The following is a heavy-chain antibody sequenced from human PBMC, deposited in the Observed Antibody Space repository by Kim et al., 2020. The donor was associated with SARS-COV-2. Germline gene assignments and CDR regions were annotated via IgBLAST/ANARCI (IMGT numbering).Heavy chain of an antibody. J-gene: IGHJ4*02. D-gene: IGHD3-22*01. CDR3: ARDGGGGFTMIVVEDPPFNY. CDR2: ISSSSSYI. CDR1: GFTFSSYS. V-gene: IGHV3-21*01. Sequence: GGSLRLSCAASGFTFSSYSMNWVRQAPGKGLEWVSSISSSSSYIYYADSVKGRFIISRDNAKNSLYLQMNSLRAEDTAVYYCARDGGGGFTMIVVEDPPFNYWGQGTLVTVSS.